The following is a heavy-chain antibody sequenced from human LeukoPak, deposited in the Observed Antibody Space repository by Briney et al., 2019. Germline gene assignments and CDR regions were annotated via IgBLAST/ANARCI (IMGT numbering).Heavy chain of an antibody. Sequence: GASVKVSCKASGYTFTSYGISWVRQAPGQGLEWMGWISAYNGNTNYAQKLQGRVTMTTDTSTSTAYMELRSLRSDDTAVYYCARDRDYGDYVGHYYYYYMDVWGKGTTVTVSS. V-gene: IGHV1-18*01. CDR2: ISAYNGNT. J-gene: IGHJ6*03. CDR1: GYTFTSYG. CDR3: ARDRDYGDYVGHYYYYYMDV. D-gene: IGHD4-17*01.